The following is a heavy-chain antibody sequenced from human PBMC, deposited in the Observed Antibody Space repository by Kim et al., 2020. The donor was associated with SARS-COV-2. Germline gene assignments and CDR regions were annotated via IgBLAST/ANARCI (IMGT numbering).Heavy chain of an antibody. Sequence: PPIKSRVTMAVDKSKNQFSLKLSSVTAADTAVYYCARSITIFGVVVTFDYWGQGTLVTVSS. CDR3: ARSITIFGVVVTFDY. V-gene: IGHV4-4*02. D-gene: IGHD3-3*01. J-gene: IGHJ4*02.